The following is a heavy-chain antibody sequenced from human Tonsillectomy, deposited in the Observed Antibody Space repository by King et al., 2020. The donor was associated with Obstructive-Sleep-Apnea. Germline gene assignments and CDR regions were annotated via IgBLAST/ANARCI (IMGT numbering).Heavy chain of an antibody. CDR2: INPSGGST. Sequence: VQLVESGAEVKKPGASVKVSCKASGYTFTSYYMHWVRQAPGQGLEWMGIINPSGGSTSYAQKFQGRVTMTRDTSTSTVYMELSSLRSEDTAVYYCARDLVAVGANPDGYYYYGMDVWGQGTTVTVSS. CDR1: GYTFTSYY. V-gene: IGHV1-46*01. CDR3: ARDLVAVGANPDGYYYYGMDV. D-gene: IGHD2-15*01. J-gene: IGHJ6*02.